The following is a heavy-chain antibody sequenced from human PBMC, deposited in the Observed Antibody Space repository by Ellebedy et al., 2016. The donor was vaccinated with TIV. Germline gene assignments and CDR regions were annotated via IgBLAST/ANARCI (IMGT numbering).Heavy chain of an antibody. CDR1: GFTFSSYA. D-gene: IGHD5-12*01. CDR3: AKDEGGGYDKDYSGMDV. J-gene: IGHJ6*02. Sequence: GESLKISXAATGFTFSSYAMSWVRQAPGNGLEWVSAIHGSGGSTYYADSVKGRFSVSRDNSKNTLYLQMNSLRAEDTAIYYCAKDEGGGYDKDYSGMDVWGQGTTVTVSS. CDR2: IHGSGGST. V-gene: IGHV3-23*01.